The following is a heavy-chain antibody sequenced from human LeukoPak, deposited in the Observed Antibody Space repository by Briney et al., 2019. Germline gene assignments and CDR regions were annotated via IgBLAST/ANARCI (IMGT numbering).Heavy chain of an antibody. CDR2: IKQDGTVK. D-gene: IGHD1-26*01. V-gene: IGHV3-7*03. CDR3: ASPVGATTVRAFDI. Sequence: GGSLRLSCAASGFTFSGYWMHWVRQAPGKGLEWVANIKQDGTVKYYVDSVKGRFTISRDNAKNSLFLQMNSLRAEDTAVYYCASPVGATTVRAFDIWGQGTMVTVSS. CDR1: GFTFSGYW. J-gene: IGHJ3*02.